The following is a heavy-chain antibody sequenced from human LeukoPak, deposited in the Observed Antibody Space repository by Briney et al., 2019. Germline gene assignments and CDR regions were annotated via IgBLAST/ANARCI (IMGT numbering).Heavy chain of an antibody. CDR3: ARAGLATYYDYVWGSYRPFDY. V-gene: IGHV1-8*01. Sequence: ASVKVSCKASGYTFTSYEINWVRQATGQGLEWMGWMNPNSGNTGYAQKFQGRVTITRNTSISTAYMELSSLRSEDTAVYYCARAGLATYYDYVWGSYRPFDYWGQGTLVTVSS. CDR2: MNPNSGNT. CDR1: GYTFTSYE. D-gene: IGHD3-16*02. J-gene: IGHJ4*02.